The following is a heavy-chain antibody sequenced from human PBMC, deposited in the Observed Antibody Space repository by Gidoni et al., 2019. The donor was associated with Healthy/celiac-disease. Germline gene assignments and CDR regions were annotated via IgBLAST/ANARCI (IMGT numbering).Heavy chain of an antibody. V-gene: IGHV3-30-3*01. CDR1: VFPFSSYA. Sequence: QVQMVESGGGVVQPGRSSSPSCPASVFPFSSYAMHWVRQAPGKGLEWVAVISYDGSNKYYADSVKGRFTISRDNSKNTLYLQMNSLRAEDTAVYYCARGWGSGDHAFDIWGQGTMVTVSS. J-gene: IGHJ3*02. CDR3: ARGWGSGDHAFDI. D-gene: IGHD3-10*01. CDR2: ISYDGSNK.